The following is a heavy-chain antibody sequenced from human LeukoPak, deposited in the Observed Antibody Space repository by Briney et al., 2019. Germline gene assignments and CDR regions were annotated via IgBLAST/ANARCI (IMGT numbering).Heavy chain of an antibody. CDR3: AKDWTPLGGFLYYMDV. Sequence: GGSLRLSCAASGFTFDDYGMSWVRQAPGKGLEWVSGINWNGGSTGYADSVKGRFTISRDNSKNTLYLQMNSLRAEDTALYYCAKDWTPLGGFLYYMDVWGKGTTVTISS. J-gene: IGHJ6*03. D-gene: IGHD2-15*01. CDR1: GFTFDDYG. V-gene: IGHV3-20*04. CDR2: INWNGGST.